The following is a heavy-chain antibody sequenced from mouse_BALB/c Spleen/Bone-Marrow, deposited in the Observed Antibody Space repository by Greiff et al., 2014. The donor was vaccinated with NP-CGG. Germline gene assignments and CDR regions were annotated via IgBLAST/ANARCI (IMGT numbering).Heavy chain of an antibody. CDR1: GYTFTDYI. J-gene: IGHJ1*01. Sequence: EVQLQQSGPELVKPGASVKISCKASGYTFTDYIMHWVKQSHGKSLEWIGYIYPYNGGTGYNQKFKSKATLTGDNSSSTAYMELRGLTAEDSAVYYCARWYGNWCFDVWGAGTPVTVSA. CDR3: ARWYGNWCFDV. V-gene: IGHV1S29*02. D-gene: IGHD2-10*02. CDR2: IYPYNGGT.